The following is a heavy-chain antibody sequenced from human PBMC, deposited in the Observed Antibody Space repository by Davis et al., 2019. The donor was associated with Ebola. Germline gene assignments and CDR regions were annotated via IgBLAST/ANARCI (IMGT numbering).Heavy chain of an antibody. Sequence: GESLKISCAVSGFAFRNYPMSWVRQAPGKGLEWVSAISGSGGSTYYADSVKGRFTISRDNSKNTLYLQMNSLRAEDTAVYYCAKITMVQGVIIKTFDYWGQGTLVTVSS. CDR2: ISGSGGST. V-gene: IGHV3-23*01. D-gene: IGHD3-10*01. J-gene: IGHJ4*02. CDR1: GFAFRNYP. CDR3: AKITMVQGVIIKTFDY.